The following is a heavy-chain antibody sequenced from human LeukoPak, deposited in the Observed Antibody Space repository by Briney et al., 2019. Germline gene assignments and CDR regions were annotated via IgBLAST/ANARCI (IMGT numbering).Heavy chain of an antibody. D-gene: IGHD6-13*01. V-gene: IGHV4-59*08. J-gene: IGHJ4*02. CDR1: GGSISSYY. CDR2: IYYSGST. Sequence: SETLSLTCTVSGGSISSYYWSWIRQPPGKGLEWIGYIYYSGSTNYNPSLKSRVTISEDTSKNQFSLKLSSVTAADTAMYYCARLKWQQLPNFDYWGQGTLVTVSS. CDR3: ARLKWQQLPNFDY.